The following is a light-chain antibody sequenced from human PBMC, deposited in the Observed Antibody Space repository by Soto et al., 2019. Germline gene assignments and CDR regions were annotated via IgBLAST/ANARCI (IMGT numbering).Light chain of an antibody. J-gene: IGLJ3*02. CDR3: SSYAGSNNFEVV. Sequence: QSALTQPPSASGSPGQSVTISCTGTSSDVGAYNYVSWYQQHPGETPKLMIYEVSKRPSGVPDRFSGSKSGNTASLTVSGLQAEDEADYYCSSYAGSNNFEVVFGGGTQLTVL. CDR2: EVS. CDR1: SSDVGAYNY. V-gene: IGLV2-8*01.